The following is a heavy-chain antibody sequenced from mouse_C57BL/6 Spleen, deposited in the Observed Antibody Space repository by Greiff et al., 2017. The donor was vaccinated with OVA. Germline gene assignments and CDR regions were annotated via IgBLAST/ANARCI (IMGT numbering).Heavy chain of an antibody. J-gene: IGHJ2*01. CDR3: ARGGFDY. V-gene: IGHV1-54*01. CDR1: GYAFTNYL. CDR2: INPGSGGT. Sequence: QVQLQQSGAELVRPGTSVKVSCKASGYAFTNYLIEWVKQRPGQGLEWIGVINPGSGGTNYNEKFKGKATLTAAKSSSTAYMQLSSLTSEDSAVYFCARGGFDYWGQGTTLTGSS.